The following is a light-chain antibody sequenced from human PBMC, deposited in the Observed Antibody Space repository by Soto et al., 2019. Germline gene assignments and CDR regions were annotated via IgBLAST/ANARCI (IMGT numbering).Light chain of an antibody. J-gene: IGKJ5*01. Sequence: DIQMTHSPSSVSASVGDRVTITCRASQGITNRLSWYQQKPGKAPKLLIYEASSLQSGVPSRIRGSGSGTDFTLTISSLQPEDFATYYCQQANSFPITFGQGTRLEIK. CDR1: QGITNR. V-gene: IGKV1D-12*01. CDR3: QQANSFPIT. CDR2: EAS.